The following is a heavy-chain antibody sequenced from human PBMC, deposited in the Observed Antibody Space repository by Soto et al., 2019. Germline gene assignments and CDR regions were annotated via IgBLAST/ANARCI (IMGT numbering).Heavy chain of an antibody. CDR1: GYTFTSYY. CDR2: INPSGGST. Sequence: DSVKVSCKASGYTFTSYYMHWVRQAPGQGLEWMGIINPSGGSTSYAQKFQGRVTMTRDTSTSTVYMELSSLRSEDTAVYYCARDGSTKEEYYYYGMDVWGQGNTVTV. V-gene: IGHV1-46*01. CDR3: ARDGSTKEEYYYYGMDV. J-gene: IGHJ6*02.